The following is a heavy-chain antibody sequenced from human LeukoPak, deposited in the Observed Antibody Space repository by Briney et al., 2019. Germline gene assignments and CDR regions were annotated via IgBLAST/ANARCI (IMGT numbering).Heavy chain of an antibody. Sequence: ASVKVSCKASGGTFRSYAISWVRQAPGQGLEWMGGIIPIFGTANYALKFQGRVTITADESTSTAYMELSSLRSEDTAVYYCARDQGYRYGYGDFDYWGQGTLVTVSS. V-gene: IGHV1-69*13. D-gene: IGHD5-18*01. CDR1: GGTFRSYA. J-gene: IGHJ4*02. CDR3: ARDQGYRYGYGDFDY. CDR2: IIPIFGTA.